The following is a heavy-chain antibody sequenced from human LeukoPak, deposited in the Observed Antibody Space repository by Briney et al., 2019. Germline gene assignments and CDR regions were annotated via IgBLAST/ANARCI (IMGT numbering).Heavy chain of an antibody. CDR2: IKQDGSEK. D-gene: IGHD3-22*01. V-gene: IGHV3-7*01. CDR3: ARDSKDYYDSSGYYWNDY. Sequence: PGGSLRLSCAASGFTFSSYWMSWVRQAPGKGLEWVANIKQDGSEKYYVDSVKGRFTISRDNAKNSLYLQMNSLRAEDTAVYYCARDSKDYYDSSGYYWNDYWGQGTLVTVSS. CDR1: GFTFSSYW. J-gene: IGHJ4*02.